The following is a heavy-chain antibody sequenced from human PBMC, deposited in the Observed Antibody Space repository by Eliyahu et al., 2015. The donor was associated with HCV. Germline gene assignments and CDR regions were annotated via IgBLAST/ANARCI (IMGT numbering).Heavy chain of an antibody. D-gene: IGHD3-3*02. CDR3: ARHFSLLQAYPDAFDI. V-gene: IGHV5-10-1*03. J-gene: IGHJ3*02. Sequence: EVQLVQSGAEXKQPGXXLRISXKXSGYSFXSYWISWVXXMPGKGLEWMGRIDPSDSYTNYSPSFQGHVTISADKSISTAYLQWSSLKASDTAMYYCARHFSLLQAYPDAFDIWGQGTMVTVSS. CDR2: IDPSDSYT. CDR1: GYSFXSYW.